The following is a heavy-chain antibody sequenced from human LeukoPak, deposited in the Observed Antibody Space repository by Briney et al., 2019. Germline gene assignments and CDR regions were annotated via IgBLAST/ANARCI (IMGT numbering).Heavy chain of an antibody. V-gene: IGHV1-8*01. J-gene: IGHJ4*02. CDR2: MNPNSGNT. Sequence: VASVKVSCKASGYTFTSYDINWVRQATGQGLEWMGWMNPNSGNTGYAQKFQGRVTMTRNTSISTAYMELSSLRSEDTVVYYCARGLWFGELPSREDYWVQGTLVTVSS. CDR3: ARGLWFGELPSREDY. CDR1: GYTFTSYD. D-gene: IGHD3-10*01.